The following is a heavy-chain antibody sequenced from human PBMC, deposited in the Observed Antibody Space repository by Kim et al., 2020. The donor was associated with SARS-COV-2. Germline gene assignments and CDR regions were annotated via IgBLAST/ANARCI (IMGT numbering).Heavy chain of an antibody. D-gene: IGHD2-15*01. Sequence: ASVKVSCKASGNTFSNYYIYWVRQAPGQGLEWMGIINPSDGGTNYAQKFQARVTMTRDTSTSTVYMDLSTLRSEDTAVYYCGRERGHCSGGSCHPGYYGMDVWGQGTTVTVSS. J-gene: IGHJ6*02. CDR3: GRERGHCSGGSCHPGYYGMDV. CDR2: INPSDGGT. CDR1: GNTFSNYY. V-gene: IGHV1-46*01.